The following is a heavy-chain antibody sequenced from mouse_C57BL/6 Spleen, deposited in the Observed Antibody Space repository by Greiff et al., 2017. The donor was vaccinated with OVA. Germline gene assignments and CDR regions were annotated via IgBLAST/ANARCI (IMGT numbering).Heavy chain of an antibody. V-gene: IGHV3-1*01. CDR2: ISYSGST. CDR3: ARRNYYGSNYWYFDV. Sequence: DVKLQESGPGMVKPSQSLSLTCTVTGYSITSGYDWHWIRHFPGNKLEWMGYISYSGSTNYNPSLKSRISITHDTSKNHFFLKLNSVTTEDTATYYCARRNYYGSNYWYFDVWGTGTTVTVSS. CDR1: GYSITSGYD. D-gene: IGHD1-1*01. J-gene: IGHJ1*03.